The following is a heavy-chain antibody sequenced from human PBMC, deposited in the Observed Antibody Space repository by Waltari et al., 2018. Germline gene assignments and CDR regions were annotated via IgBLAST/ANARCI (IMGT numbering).Heavy chain of an antibody. CDR3: ARDRGGNWYFDI. CDR1: GGSISSNY. V-gene: IGHV4-4*07. J-gene: IGHJ2*01. CDR2: IYGSGRSN. Sequence: QVQLQESGPGLVKPSETLSLTCAVSGGSISSNYWSWIRQHPGKGLEWIGRIYGSGRSNDYNPSLKIRVPMSTDTSKNQFSLKLGSVTAADTAVYYCARDRGGNWYFDIWGPGTPITISS. D-gene: IGHD3-3*01.